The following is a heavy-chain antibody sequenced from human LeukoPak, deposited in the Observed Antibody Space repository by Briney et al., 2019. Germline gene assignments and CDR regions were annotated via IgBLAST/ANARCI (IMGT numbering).Heavy chain of an antibody. CDR3: ARGGSRGIFGVVIMHWFDP. Sequence: PSQTLSLTCAVSSGSISSGGYSWSWIRQPPGKGLEWIGYIYHSGSTNYNPSLKSRVTISVDTSKNQFSLKLSSVTAADTAVYYCARGGSRGIFGVVIMHWFDPWGQGTLVTVSS. D-gene: IGHD3-3*01. CDR2: IYHSGST. V-gene: IGHV4-30-2*01. CDR1: SGSISSGGYS. J-gene: IGHJ5*02.